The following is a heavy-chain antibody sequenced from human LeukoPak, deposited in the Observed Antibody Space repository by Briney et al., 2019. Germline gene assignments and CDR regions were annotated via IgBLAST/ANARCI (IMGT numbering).Heavy chain of an antibody. D-gene: IGHD5-18*01. CDR1: GGSISSGGYY. V-gene: IGHV4-61*08. CDR3: ARGAAGYSYG. Sequence: SQTLSLTCTVSGGSISSGGYYWSWIRQPAGKGLEWIGHIYYSGSTNYNPSLKSRVTISIDTSKNQFSLRLSSVTAADTAVYYCARGAAGYSYGWGQGTLVTVSS. J-gene: IGHJ4*02. CDR2: IYYSGST.